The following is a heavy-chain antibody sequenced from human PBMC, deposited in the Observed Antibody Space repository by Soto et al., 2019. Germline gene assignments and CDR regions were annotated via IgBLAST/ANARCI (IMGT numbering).Heavy chain of an antibody. CDR3: AKAHGSGYWYY. D-gene: IGHD3-22*01. CDR1: GGSISSGDYY. Sequence: QVQLQESGPGLVKPSQTLSLPCTVSGGSISSGDYYWSGIRQPPGKGLEWIGYIYYRGSTYYNPSLTSRVTISVYTSKNQFSLKLSSVTAADTAVYYCAKAHGSGYWYYWGQGTLVTVSS. CDR2: IYYRGST. V-gene: IGHV4-30-4*01. J-gene: IGHJ4*02.